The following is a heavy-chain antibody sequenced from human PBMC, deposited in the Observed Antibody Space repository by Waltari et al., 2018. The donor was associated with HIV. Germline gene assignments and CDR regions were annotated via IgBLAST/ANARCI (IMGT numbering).Heavy chain of an antibody. CDR3: AKDTHSSGWYGELVY. Sequence: EVQLVESGGGLVQPGRSLRLSCAASGFTFDDYAMHGVRQAPGKGLEWVSGISWNSGSTGYADSVKGRFTISRDNAKNSLYLQMNSLRAEDTALYYCAKDTHSSGWYGELVYWGQGTLVTVSS. D-gene: IGHD6-19*01. J-gene: IGHJ4*02. V-gene: IGHV3-9*01. CDR1: GFTFDDYA. CDR2: ISWNSGST.